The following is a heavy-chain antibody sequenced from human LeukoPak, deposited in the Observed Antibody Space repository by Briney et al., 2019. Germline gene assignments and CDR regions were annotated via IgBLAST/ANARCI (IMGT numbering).Heavy chain of an antibody. CDR1: GFTFSSYS. Sequence: GGSLRLSCAASGFTFSSYSMNWVRQAPGKGLEWVSYISSSSSYTNYADSVKGRFTISRDNAKNALYLQMNSLRAEDTAVYYCAREERSGYSYGAIDYWGQGTLVTVSS. CDR2: ISSSSSYT. V-gene: IGHV3-21*05. CDR3: AREERSGYSYGAIDY. J-gene: IGHJ4*02. D-gene: IGHD5-18*01.